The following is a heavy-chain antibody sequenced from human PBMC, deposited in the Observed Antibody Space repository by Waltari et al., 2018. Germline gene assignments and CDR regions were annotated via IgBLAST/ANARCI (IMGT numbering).Heavy chain of an antibody. D-gene: IGHD3-10*01. V-gene: IGHV3-23*01. Sequence: EVQLLESGGGLVQPGGSLRLSCAASGFTFSNYAMSWVRQAPGKGLEWVSAISGSGDNTFYVDSGKGRFTISRDNSKNTLYLQMNSLRAEDTAVYYCAKHLTLVRGIGPYFDYWGQGTLVTVSS. CDR1: GFTFSNYA. J-gene: IGHJ4*02. CDR3: AKHLTLVRGIGPYFDY. CDR2: ISGSGDNT.